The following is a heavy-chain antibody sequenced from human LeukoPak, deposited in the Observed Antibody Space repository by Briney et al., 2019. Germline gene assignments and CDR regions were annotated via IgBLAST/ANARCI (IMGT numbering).Heavy chain of an antibody. Sequence: GASVKVPCKASGYTFTSYGINWVRQAPGQGLEWVGWISGYNGNTKYAQKFKGRVIMTTDTSTRIGYMELRSLRSDDTAVYYCARDAYDFLTGRYSGSGGDSWGQGTLVTVSS. CDR1: GYTFTSYG. V-gene: IGHV1-18*01. CDR2: ISGYNGNT. CDR3: ARDAYDFLTGRYSGSGGDS. D-gene: IGHD3-9*01. J-gene: IGHJ4*02.